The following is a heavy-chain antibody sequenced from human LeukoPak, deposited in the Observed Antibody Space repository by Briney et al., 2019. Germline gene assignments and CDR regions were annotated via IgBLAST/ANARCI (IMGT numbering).Heavy chain of an antibody. CDR2: IHSDGTT. J-gene: IGHJ4*02. CDR3: ARLNFRGGEALHFDS. CDR1: GGSLTNYY. D-gene: IGHD3-16*01. Sequence: SETLSLTCSVSGGSLTNYYWGWIRQPPGKGLEFIGYIHSDGTTNYDSSLQSRVAISLDTSKIQFSLKLYSVTAADTALYFCARLNFRGGEALHFDSWGQGTLVTVSS. V-gene: IGHV4-4*09.